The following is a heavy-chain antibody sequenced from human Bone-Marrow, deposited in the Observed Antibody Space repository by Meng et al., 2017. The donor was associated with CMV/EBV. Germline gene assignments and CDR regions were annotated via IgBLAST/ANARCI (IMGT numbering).Heavy chain of an antibody. D-gene: IGHD3-16*02. CDR2: INPSGGST. CDR3: AREVGRFTFGGVIGVFDY. J-gene: IGHJ4*02. CDR1: TFTSYY. V-gene: IGHV1-46*01. Sequence: TFTSYYMHWVRQAPGQGLEWMGIINPSGGSTSYAQKFQGRVTMTRDTSTSTVYMELSSLRSEDTAVYYCAREVGRFTFGGVIGVFDYWGQRTLVTVSS.